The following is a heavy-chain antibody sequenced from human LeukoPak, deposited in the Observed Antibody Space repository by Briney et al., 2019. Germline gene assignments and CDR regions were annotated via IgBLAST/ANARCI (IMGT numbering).Heavy chain of an antibody. CDR3: ARGPYYDFWSGYYLGYYYYYMDV. CDR1: GGSISSGSYY. CDR2: IYTSGST. D-gene: IGHD3-3*01. V-gene: IGHV4-61*02. Sequence: SETLSLTCTVFGGSISSGSYYWSWIRQPAGKGLEWIGRIYTSGSTNYNPSLKSRVTISVDTSKNQFSLKLSSVTAADTAVYYCARGPYYDFWSGYYLGYYYYYMDVWGKGTTVTVSS. J-gene: IGHJ6*03.